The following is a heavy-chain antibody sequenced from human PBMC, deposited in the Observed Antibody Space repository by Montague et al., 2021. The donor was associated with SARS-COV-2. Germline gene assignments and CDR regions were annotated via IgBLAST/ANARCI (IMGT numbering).Heavy chain of an antibody. Sequence: SETLSLTCAVHGGSLSTYSWNWIRQPPGKGLEWIGEIHHGGSTNYNPSLKSRVTISADTSKNQFSLKLTSVAAADTAVYYCARLGDGVVPSPILGVRPYYSYYYMDVWGKGTTVTVSS. J-gene: IGHJ6*03. D-gene: IGHD2-2*02. CDR2: IHHGGST. CDR3: ARLGDGVVPSPILGVRPYYSYYYMDV. CDR1: GGSLSTYS. V-gene: IGHV4-34*01.